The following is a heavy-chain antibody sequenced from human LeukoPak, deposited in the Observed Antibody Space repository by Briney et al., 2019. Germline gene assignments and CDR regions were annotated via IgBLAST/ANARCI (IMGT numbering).Heavy chain of an antibody. V-gene: IGHV1-8*03. D-gene: IGHD6-19*01. CDR1: GYTFTSSD. CDR2: MNPNSGNT. J-gene: IGHJ4*02. CDR3: ARGIRGVSSGWKYYFDY. Sequence: ASVKVSCKASGYTFTSSDINWVRQATGQGLEWMGWMNPNSGNTGYAQKFQGRVTITRNTSISTAYMEVSSLRSEDTAVYYCARGIRGVSSGWKYYFDYWGQGTLVTVSS.